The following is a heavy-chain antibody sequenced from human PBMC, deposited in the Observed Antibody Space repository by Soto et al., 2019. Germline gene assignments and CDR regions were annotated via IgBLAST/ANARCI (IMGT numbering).Heavy chain of an antibody. J-gene: IGHJ5*02. CDR2: IYYGGST. CDR1: GGSISSYY. V-gene: IGHV4-59*01. CDR3: ERGSVAARYNWLDP. Sequence: SETLSLTCTVSGGSISSYYWSWIRQPPGKGLEWIGYIYYGGSTNSDPSLKSRVTMSVDTSKNQLSLKVSSVTAADTAVYYCERGSVAARYNWLDPWGQGTLVTVSS. D-gene: IGHD6-19*01.